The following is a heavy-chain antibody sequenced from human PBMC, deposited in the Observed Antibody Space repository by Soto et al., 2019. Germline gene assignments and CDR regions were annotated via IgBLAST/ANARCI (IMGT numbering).Heavy chain of an antibody. CDR2: IIPIFGTA. J-gene: IGHJ6*02. D-gene: IGHD6-6*01. V-gene: IGHV1-69*13. CDR1: GGTFSSYA. Sequence: SLKVSCKASGGTFSSYAISWVRQAPGQGLEWMGGIIPIFGTANYAQKFQGRVTITADESTSTAYMELSSLRSEDTAVYYCARGRSSSSYYYYYGMDVWGQGTTVTVSS. CDR3: ARGRSSSSYYYYYGMDV.